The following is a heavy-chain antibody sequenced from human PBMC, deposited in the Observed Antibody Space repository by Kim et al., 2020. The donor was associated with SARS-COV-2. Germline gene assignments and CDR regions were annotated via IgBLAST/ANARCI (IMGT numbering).Heavy chain of an antibody. CDR2: ISRNSDYI. V-gene: IGHV3-21*01. CDR1: EFTFSRYS. J-gene: IGHJ4*02. Sequence: GGSQRLSCAASEFTFSRYSMNWVRQAPGKGLEWVSTISRNSDYIYYADSVEGRFTISRDNAKNSLYLQMNSLRADDTAMYYCARDLSLGRPGGFDYWGQG. D-gene: IGHD3-10*01. CDR3: ARDLSLGRPGGFDY.